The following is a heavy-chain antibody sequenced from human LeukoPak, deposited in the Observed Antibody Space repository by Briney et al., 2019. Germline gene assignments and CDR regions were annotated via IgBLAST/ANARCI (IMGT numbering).Heavy chain of an antibody. V-gene: IGHV3-30*09. Sequence: GGSLRLSCAASGFTFSSYAMHWVRQAPGKGLEWVAFIRYDGSNKYYADSVKGRFAISRDNSKNTLYLQMNSLRSEDTAVYYCASGRYYYDSSGFRDFARYWGQGTLVTVSS. CDR2: IRYDGSNK. J-gene: IGHJ4*02. CDR3: ASGRYYYDSSGFRDFARY. CDR1: GFTFSSYA. D-gene: IGHD3-22*01.